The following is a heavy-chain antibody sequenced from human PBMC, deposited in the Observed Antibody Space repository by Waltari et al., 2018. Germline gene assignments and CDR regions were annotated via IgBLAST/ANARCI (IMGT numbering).Heavy chain of an antibody. CDR3: ARGAGYYQDSRGYYQGHYFDY. CDR1: GFTFDTYD. J-gene: IGHJ4*02. V-gene: IGHV3-21*02. D-gene: IGHD3-22*01. CDR2: SSRSSSHK. Sequence: EDQLVESGGGLVKPGGSLRLSCTGSGFTFDTYDMNWVRQAPGGGPKWVSSSSRSSSHKYIADSVKGRFTVSRDNSKTTLYLQMNSLRAEDTAVYYCARGAGYYQDSRGYYQGHYFDYWGQGTLVTVSS.